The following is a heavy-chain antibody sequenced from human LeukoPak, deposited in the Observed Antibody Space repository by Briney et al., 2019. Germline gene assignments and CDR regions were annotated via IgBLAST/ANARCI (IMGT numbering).Heavy chain of an antibody. J-gene: IGHJ3*02. CDR1: GYSIRSGFY. Sequence: SETLSLTCTVSGYSIRSGFYWGWIRQPPGKGLEWIGNIYHSGITYSTPSLKSRVTISVDTSKNQFYLKLSSVTAADTAVYYCARLAVGYYDSSGYYYGVCAFDIWGQGTMVTVSS. D-gene: IGHD3-22*01. CDR2: IYHSGIT. V-gene: IGHV4-38-2*02. CDR3: ARLAVGYYDSSGYYYGVCAFDI.